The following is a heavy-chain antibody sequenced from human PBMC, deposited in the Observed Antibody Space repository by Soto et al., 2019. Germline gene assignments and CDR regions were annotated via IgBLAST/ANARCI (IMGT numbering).Heavy chain of an antibody. J-gene: IGHJ5*02. V-gene: IGHV3-23*01. CDR2: ISGSGGST. CDR3: AKNMGYVWVSNRLVDP. D-gene: IGHD3-16*02. Sequence: GGSLRLSCAASGFTFSSYAMSWVRQAPGKGLEWVSAISGSGGSTYYADSVKGRFTISRDNSKNTLYLQMNSLRAEDTAVYYCAKNMGYVWVSNRLVDPWGQGTLVTVSS. CDR1: GFTFSSYA.